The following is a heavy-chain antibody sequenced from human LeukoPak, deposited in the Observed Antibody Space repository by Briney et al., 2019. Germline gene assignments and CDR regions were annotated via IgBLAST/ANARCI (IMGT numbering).Heavy chain of an antibody. CDR2: INHSGST. D-gene: IGHD2-8*01. CDR3: ARGKGLRDYYYYMDV. Sequence: GSLRLSCAASGFSFSTYGFNWVRQPPGKGLEWIGEINHSGSTNYNPSLKSRVTISVDTSKNQFSLKLSSVTAADTAVYYCARGKGLRDYYYYMDVWGKGTTVTVSS. CDR1: GFSFSTYG. V-gene: IGHV4-34*01. J-gene: IGHJ6*03.